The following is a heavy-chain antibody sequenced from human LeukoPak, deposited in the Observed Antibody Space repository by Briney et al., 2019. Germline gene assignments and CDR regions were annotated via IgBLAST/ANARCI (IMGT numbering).Heavy chain of an antibody. CDR2: ISVYNGNT. V-gene: IGHV1-18*01. CDR3: AREIQSRADY. CDR1: VYTFASYG. J-gene: IGHJ4*02. Sequence: ASVKVSCKASVYTFASYGISWVRQAPGQGLEWMGWISVYNGNTNYAQKLQGRGTMPTDTSTSTAYMELRSLRSDDTAVYYCAREIQSRADYWGQGTLVTVSS.